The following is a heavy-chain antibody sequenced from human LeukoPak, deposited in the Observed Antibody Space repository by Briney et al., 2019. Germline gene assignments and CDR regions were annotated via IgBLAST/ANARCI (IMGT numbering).Heavy chain of an antibody. J-gene: IGHJ4*02. Sequence: GGSLRLSCAASGFTFSSYAMSWVRQAPGKGLEWVSAISNSGGSAYYPDSLKGRFTISRDNSKYTLHLQMNSLRAEDTAVYYCAKDLGIVDYYFDYWGQGTLVTVSS. D-gene: IGHD2-21*01. V-gene: IGHV3-23*01. CDR1: GFTFSSYA. CDR3: AKDLGIVDYYFDY. CDR2: ISNSGGSA.